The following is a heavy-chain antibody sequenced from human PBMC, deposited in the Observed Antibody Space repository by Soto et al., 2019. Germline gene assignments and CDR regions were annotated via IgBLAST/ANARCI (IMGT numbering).Heavy chain of an antibody. V-gene: IGHV1-69*13. CDR2: IIPIFGTA. CDR1: VGTFSSYA. D-gene: IGHD7-27*01. CDR3: ARDFWGSNAFDI. Sequence: SVKVSCKASVGTFSSYAMCCVRQAPGQGLEWMGGIIPIFGTANYAQKFQGRVTITADESTSTAYMELSSLRSEDTAVYYCARDFWGSNAFDIWGQGTMVTVSS. J-gene: IGHJ3*02.